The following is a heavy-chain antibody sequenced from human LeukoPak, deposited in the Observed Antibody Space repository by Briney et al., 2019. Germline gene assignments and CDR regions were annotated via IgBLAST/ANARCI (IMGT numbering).Heavy chain of an antibody. V-gene: IGHV4-34*01. CDR1: GGSFSGYY. CDR2: INHSGST. Sequence: SSETLSLTCAVYGGSFSGYYWSWIRQPPGKGLEWIGEINHSGSTNYNPSLKSRVTISVDTSENQFSLKLSSVIAADTAVYYCAKDRRIYCSGGSCYYPYWGQGTLVTVSS. D-gene: IGHD2-15*01. CDR3: AKDRRIYCSGGSCYYPY. J-gene: IGHJ4*02.